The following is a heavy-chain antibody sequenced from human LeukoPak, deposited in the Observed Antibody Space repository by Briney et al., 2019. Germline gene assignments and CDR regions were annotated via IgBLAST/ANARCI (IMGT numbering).Heavy chain of an antibody. J-gene: IGHJ4*02. V-gene: IGHV3-20*04. CDR1: GFTFDVYG. Sequence: PGGSLRLSCAASGFTFDVYGTSWVRQAPGKGLEWVSGLNWNGGTTGYADSVKGRFTISRDNAKKSLYLQMNSLRAEDTALYYCARGFDSTYYDILTTIYYFDYWGQGTLVTVSS. CDR3: ARGFDSTYYDILTTIYYFDY. CDR2: LNWNGGTT. D-gene: IGHD3-9*01.